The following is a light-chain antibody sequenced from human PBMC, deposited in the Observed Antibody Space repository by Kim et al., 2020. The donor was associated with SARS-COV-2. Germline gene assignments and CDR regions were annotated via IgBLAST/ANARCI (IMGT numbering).Light chain of an antibody. J-gene: IGLJ3*02. CDR1: SRDVGAYNL. Sequence: QSALTQPPSASGSPGQSVTISCTGTSRDVGAYNLVSWYQQHPGKAPKLIILEVDKWPSGVPDRFSGSKSGNTASLTVSGLQAEDEADYYCGSYAGGKTFLFGGGTQLTVL. CDR2: EVD. CDR3: GSYAGGKTFL. V-gene: IGLV2-8*01.